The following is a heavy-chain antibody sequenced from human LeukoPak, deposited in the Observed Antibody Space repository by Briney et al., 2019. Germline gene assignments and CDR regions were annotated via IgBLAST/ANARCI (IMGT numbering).Heavy chain of an antibody. CDR2: IYYSGST. V-gene: IGHV4-39*01. Sequence: PSETLSLTCTVSGGSIGSSSYYWGWIRQPPGKGLEWIGSIYYSGSTYYNPSLKSRVTISVDTSKNQFSLKLSSVTAADTAVYYCARLIHDYGDYADYWGQGTLVTVSS. J-gene: IGHJ4*02. D-gene: IGHD4-17*01. CDR3: ARLIHDYGDYADY. CDR1: GGSIGSSSYY.